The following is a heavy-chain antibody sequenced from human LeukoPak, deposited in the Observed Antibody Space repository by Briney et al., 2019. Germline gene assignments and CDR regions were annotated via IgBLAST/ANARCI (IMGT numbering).Heavy chain of an antibody. CDR3: ARVTHYGDPRGYYYMDV. V-gene: IGHV4-59*01. Sequence: PSETLSLTCTVSGGSISSYYWSWIRQPPGKGLEWIGYIYYSGTTNYNPSLKSRVSMSVDTSKNQFSLKLSSVTAADTAVYYCARVTHYGDPRGYYYMDVWGKGTTVTISS. CDR2: IYYSGTT. J-gene: IGHJ6*03. D-gene: IGHD4-17*01. CDR1: GGSISSYY.